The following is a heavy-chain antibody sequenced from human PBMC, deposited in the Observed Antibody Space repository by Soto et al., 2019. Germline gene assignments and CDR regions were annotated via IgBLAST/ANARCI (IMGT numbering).Heavy chain of an antibody. J-gene: IGHJ3*02. V-gene: IGHV3-30*03. CDR2: ISDDGSNK. CDR3: ARGGGYSYGTNDVFDI. Sequence: GGSLRLSCAASGFTFKTYGMHWVRQAPGKGLEWVAVISDDGSNKYNIASVEGRFTISRDNSKNTLSLQMNSLRDEDTAVYYCARGGGYSYGTNDVFDIWGQGTMVTVSS. D-gene: IGHD5-18*01. CDR1: GFTFKTYG.